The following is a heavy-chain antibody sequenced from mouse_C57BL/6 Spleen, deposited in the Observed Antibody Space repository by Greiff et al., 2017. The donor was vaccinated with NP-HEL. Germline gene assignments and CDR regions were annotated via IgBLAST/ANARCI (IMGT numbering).Heavy chain of an antibody. CDR2: IYPGSGST. CDR3: ARSYYYGSSYYFDY. J-gene: IGHJ2*01. V-gene: IGHV1-55*01. CDR1: GYTFTSYW. D-gene: IGHD1-1*01. Sequence: VQLQQPGAELVKPGASVKMSCKASGYTFTSYWITWVKQRPGQGPEWIGDIYPGSGSTNYNEKFKSKATLTVDTSSSTAYMQLSSLTSEDSAVYYCARSYYYGSSYYFDYWGQGTTLTVSS.